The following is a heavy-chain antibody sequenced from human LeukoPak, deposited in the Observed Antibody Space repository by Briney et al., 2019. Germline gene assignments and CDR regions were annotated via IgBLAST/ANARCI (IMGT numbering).Heavy chain of an antibody. CDR2: IYYSGST. V-gene: IGHV4-61*01. CDR1: VYSISSGYY. J-gene: IGHJ3*02. D-gene: IGHD2-2*01. Sequence: SETLSLTCAVSVYSISSGYYWSWIRQRTGKGLERIGYIYYSGSTNCNPSLKSRVTISVDTSKHQFSLKLSSVTAADTAVYYCARTYCSSTSCFVPDAFDIWGQGTMVTVSS. CDR3: ARTYCSSTSCFVPDAFDI.